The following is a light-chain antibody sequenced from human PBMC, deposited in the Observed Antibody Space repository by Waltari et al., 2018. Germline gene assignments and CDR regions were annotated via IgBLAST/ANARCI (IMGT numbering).Light chain of an antibody. V-gene: IGLV3-19*01. Sequence: SSVLTQDPAVSVALGQTVRLTYQGASLRTDHVSWFLQKPVQAPALFFYVKNNRASGIPDRFSASSSGSTASLTIIGAQAEDEAVYYCHSRDSSGDVLIGGGTKLTVV. CDR3: HSRDSSGDVL. J-gene: IGLJ2*01. CDR2: VKN. CDR1: SLRTDH.